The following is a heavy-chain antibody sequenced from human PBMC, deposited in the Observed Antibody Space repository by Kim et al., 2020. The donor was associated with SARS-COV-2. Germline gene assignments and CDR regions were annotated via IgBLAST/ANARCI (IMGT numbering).Heavy chain of an antibody. Sequence: ASVKVSCKASGYTFTSYAMNWVRQAPGQGLEWMGWINTNTGNPTYAQGFTGRFVFSLDTSVSTAYLQISSLKAEDTAVYYCASPSSHGDYRLVWYDYWGQGTLVTVSS. CDR3: ASPSSHGDYRLVWYDY. J-gene: IGHJ4*02. CDR1: GYTFTSYA. D-gene: IGHD4-17*01. V-gene: IGHV7-4-1*02. CDR2: INTNTGNP.